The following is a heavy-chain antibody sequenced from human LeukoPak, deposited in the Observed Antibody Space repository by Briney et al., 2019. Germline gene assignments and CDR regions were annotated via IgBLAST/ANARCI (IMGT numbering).Heavy chain of an antibody. Sequence: AASVKVSCKASGGTFRSYAITWVRQAPGQGLEWMGWISAYNGNTNYAQKLQGRVTMTTDTSTGTAYMELRSLRSDDTAVYYCARDLGFGELLSPNDAFDIWGQGTMVTVSS. J-gene: IGHJ3*02. D-gene: IGHD3-10*01. CDR1: GGTFRSYA. V-gene: IGHV1-18*01. CDR2: ISAYNGNT. CDR3: ARDLGFGELLSPNDAFDI.